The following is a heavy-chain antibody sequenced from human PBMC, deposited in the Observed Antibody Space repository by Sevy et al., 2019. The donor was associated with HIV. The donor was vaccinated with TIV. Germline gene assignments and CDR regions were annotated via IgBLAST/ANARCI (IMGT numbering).Heavy chain of an antibody. CDR3: ARAVFSTSGTYYFDY. V-gene: IGHV4-4*07. CDR1: GASITTNY. D-gene: IGHD5-12*01. Sequence: SETLSLTCIVSGASITTNYWSWIWQPAGKGLELIGRIYNRGNTDYNTNYNPSLESRVSMSIDTSKNQFSLNLSSVTVADTAVYYCARAVFSTSGTYYFDYWGQGTLVTVSS. J-gene: IGHJ4*02. CDR2: IYNRGNTDYNT.